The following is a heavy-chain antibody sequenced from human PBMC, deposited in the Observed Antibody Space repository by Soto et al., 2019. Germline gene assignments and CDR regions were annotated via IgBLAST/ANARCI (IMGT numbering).Heavy chain of an antibody. CDR1: GFSLTTSGVG. Sequence: GSGPTLVNPTQTLTLTCTFSGFSLTTSGVGVGWIRQPPGKALEWLALIYWDDDKRYSPSLKSRVTITKDTSKNQVVLTMTNMDPVDTATYYCAHSRKFPISMVRGVNLFDPWGQGTLVTVSS. J-gene: IGHJ5*02. D-gene: IGHD3-10*01. V-gene: IGHV2-5*02. CDR3: AHSRKFPISMVRGVNLFDP. CDR2: IYWDDDK.